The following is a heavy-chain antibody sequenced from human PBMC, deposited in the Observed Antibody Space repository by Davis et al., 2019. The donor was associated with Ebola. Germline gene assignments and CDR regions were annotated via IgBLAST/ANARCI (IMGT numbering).Heavy chain of an antibody. V-gene: IGHV1-18*01. D-gene: IGHD1-26*01. J-gene: IGHJ4*02. CDR2: INAGNGNT. Sequence: ASVKVSCKASGGTFSSYAISWVRQAPGQGLEWMGWINAGNGNTKYSQKFQGRVTMTTDTSTSTAYMELRSLRSDDTAVYYCARDLTVGANDYWGQGTLVTVSS. CDR1: GGTFSSYA. CDR3: ARDLTVGANDY.